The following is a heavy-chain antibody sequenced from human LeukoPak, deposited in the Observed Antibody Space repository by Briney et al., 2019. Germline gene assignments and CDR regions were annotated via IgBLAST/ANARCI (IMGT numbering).Heavy chain of an antibody. J-gene: IGHJ5*02. Sequence: ASVKVSCKASGYTFTGYYVHWVRQAPGQGLEWMGWISPNSGGTSYAQKVQGRVTMTRDTSISTAYMELSSLRSDDTAIYYCARSGMVRGFDPWGQGTLVTVSS. V-gene: IGHV1-2*02. CDR1: GYTFTGYY. CDR3: ARSGMVRGFDP. D-gene: IGHD3-10*01. CDR2: ISPNSGGT.